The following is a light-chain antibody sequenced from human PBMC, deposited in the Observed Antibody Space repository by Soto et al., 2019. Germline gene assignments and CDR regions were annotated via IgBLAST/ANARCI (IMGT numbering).Light chain of an antibody. J-gene: IGLJ1*01. V-gene: IGLV2-14*01. CDR1: SSDVGGYNY. Sequence: QSALTQPASVSGSPGQSITTSCTGTSSDVGGYNYVSWYQQHPGKAPKLMIYDVRNRPSGVSNRFSGSKSVNTASLTISGLQAEDEADYYRSSYTTISTYVFGTGTKVTVL. CDR2: DVR. CDR3: SSYTTISTYV.